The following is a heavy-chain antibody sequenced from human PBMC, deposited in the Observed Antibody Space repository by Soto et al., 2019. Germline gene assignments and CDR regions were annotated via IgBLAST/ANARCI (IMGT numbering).Heavy chain of an antibody. CDR1: GFTFSSYA. J-gene: IGHJ4*02. Sequence: GGSLRLSCAASGFTFSSYAIHWVRQAPGKGLEYVSASNSNGGGTYYADSLKGRFTLSRDNSKNTLYLQMGSLRGEDMAVYYCARVGRGYDTHFYDYWGQGTLVTVSS. CDR3: ARVGRGYDTHFYDY. CDR2: SNSNGGGT. V-gene: IGHV3-64*02. D-gene: IGHD5-12*01.